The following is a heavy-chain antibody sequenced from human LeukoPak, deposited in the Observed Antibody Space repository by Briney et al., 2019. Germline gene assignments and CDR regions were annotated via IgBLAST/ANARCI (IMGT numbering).Heavy chain of an antibody. J-gene: IGHJ4*02. CDR1: GGSISSGGYY. CDR2: IYHSGST. CDR3: ARHEGGYYFDY. V-gene: IGHV4-30-2*01. Sequence: SQTLSLTCTVSGGSISSGGYYWSWIRQPPGKGLEWIGYIYHSGSTYYNPSLKSRVTISVDRSKNQFSLKLSSVTAADTAVYYCARHEGGYYFDYWGQGTLVTVSS. D-gene: IGHD3-16*01.